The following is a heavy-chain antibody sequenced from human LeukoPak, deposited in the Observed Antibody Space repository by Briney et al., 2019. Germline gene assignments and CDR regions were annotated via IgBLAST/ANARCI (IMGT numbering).Heavy chain of an antibody. D-gene: IGHD6-6*01. J-gene: IGHJ6*03. CDR2: LSGTGNIT. Sequence: GGSLRLSCAASGFTFSSYAMSWVRQAPGKGLEWVSTLSGTGNITYYADSVKGRFTISRDNSKNTLYLQMNSLRAEDTAVYYCAKDRLMDVWGKGTTVTVSS. V-gene: IGHV3-23*01. CDR3: AKDRLMDV. CDR1: GFTFSSYA.